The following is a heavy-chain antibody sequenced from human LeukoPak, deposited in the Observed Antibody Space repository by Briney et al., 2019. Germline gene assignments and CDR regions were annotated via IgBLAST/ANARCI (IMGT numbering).Heavy chain of an antibody. CDR1: GGSISSSSYY. V-gene: IGHV4-39*07. Sequence: SETLSLTCTVSGGSISSSSYYWGWIRQPPGKGLEWIGSIYYSGSTYYNPSLKSRVTISVDTSKNQFSLKLSSVTAADTAVYYCAAAAAHYWYFDLWGRGTLVTVSS. J-gene: IGHJ2*01. D-gene: IGHD6-13*01. CDR3: AAAAAHYWYFDL. CDR2: IYYSGST.